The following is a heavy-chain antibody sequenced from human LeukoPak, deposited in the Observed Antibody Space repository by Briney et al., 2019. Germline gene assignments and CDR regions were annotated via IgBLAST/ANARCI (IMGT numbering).Heavy chain of an antibody. CDR3: AKDEGYCSSTSCHDPTFDY. V-gene: IGHV3-30*02. Sequence: GGSLRLSCAASGFTFSSYSMNWVRQAPGKGLEWVAFIRYDGSNKYYADSVKGRFTISRDNSKNTLYLQMNSLRAEDTAVYYCAKDEGYCSSTSCHDPTFDYWGQGTLVTVSS. J-gene: IGHJ4*02. CDR1: GFTFSSYS. CDR2: IRYDGSNK. D-gene: IGHD2-2*01.